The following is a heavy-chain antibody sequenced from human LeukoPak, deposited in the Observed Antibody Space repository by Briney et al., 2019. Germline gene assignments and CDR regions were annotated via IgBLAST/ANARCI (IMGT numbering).Heavy chain of an antibody. CDR2: IYYSGST. CDR3: ARSPGEGYYYYYYMDV. Sequence: IPSETLSLTCTVSGGPISSSSYYWGWIRQPPGKGLEWIGSIYYSGSTYYNPSLKSRVTISVDTSKNQFSLKLSSVTAADTAVYYCARSPGEGYYYYYYMDVWGKGTTVTVSS. V-gene: IGHV4-39*07. CDR1: GGPISSSSYY. J-gene: IGHJ6*03. D-gene: IGHD7-27*01.